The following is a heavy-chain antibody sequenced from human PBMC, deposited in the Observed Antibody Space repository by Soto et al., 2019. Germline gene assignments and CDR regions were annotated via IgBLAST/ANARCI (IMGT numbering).Heavy chain of an antibody. V-gene: IGHV1-46*01. J-gene: IGHJ3*02. CDR1: GYTFTRYS. CDR3: VRGDPRYGDAFDI. CDR2: INPSGGRT. Sequence: QLQLVQSGAEVKKPGASVKVSCKAFGYTFTRYSMHWVRQAPGQGLEWMGIINPSGGRTNYAQNSQGRRTITGDTSTTTFYMEVNDLGPEDTAVYYWVRGDPRYGDAFDIWGQGTTDTVSS. D-gene: IGHD3-9*01.